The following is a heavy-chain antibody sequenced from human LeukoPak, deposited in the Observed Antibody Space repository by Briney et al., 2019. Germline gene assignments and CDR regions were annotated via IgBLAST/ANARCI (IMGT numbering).Heavy chain of an antibody. J-gene: IGHJ4*02. CDR1: GYSINSGYW. CDR3: VRHFTVTTDYFDY. CDR2: IFHSGST. D-gene: IGHD4-17*01. V-gene: IGHV4-38-2*01. Sequence: PSETLSLTCAVSGYSINSGYWWGWIRQPPGKGLEWIGSIFHSGSTNYNPSLKSRVTISVDTSKNHFSPKLSSVTAADTAVYYCVRHFTVTTDYFDYWSQGALVTVSS.